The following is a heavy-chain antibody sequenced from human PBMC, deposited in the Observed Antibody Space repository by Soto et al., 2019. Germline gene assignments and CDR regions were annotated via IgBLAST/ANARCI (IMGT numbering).Heavy chain of an antibody. CDR3: ARGPFRPSAMDV. CDR1: GGNSKKNV. V-gene: IGHV1-69*10. J-gene: IGHJ6*02. CDR2: TIPALGKT. Sequence: GASVKVSCKTSGGNSKKNVFTWVRQAPGQGLEWMGGTIPALGKTHYIEKFQGRVTITVDDATRTVYMEVRDLTSEDTAIYYCARGPFRPSAMDVWGQGTTVTVSS. D-gene: IGHD3-10*01.